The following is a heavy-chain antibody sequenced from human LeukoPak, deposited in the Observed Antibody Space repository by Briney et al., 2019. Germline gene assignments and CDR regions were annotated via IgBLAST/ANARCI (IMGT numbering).Heavy chain of an antibody. CDR3: ARGSVVVTAAMNDY. D-gene: IGHD2-21*02. J-gene: IGHJ4*02. CDR2: INPSSAIT. V-gene: IGHV1-46*01. CDR1: GYTFTGYY. Sequence: ASVKVSCKASGYTFTGYYMHWVRQAPGQGLEWMGIINPSSAITSYAQKFQGRVTMTRDTSTSTFYMELSSLRSEDTAVYYCARGSVVVTAAMNDYWGQGTLVTVSS.